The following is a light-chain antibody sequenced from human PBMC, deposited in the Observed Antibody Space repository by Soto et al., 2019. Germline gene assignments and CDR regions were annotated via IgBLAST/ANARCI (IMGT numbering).Light chain of an antibody. CDR1: QSLGYY. CDR2: DTS. CDR3: QPRRDWPLT. V-gene: IGKV3-11*01. Sequence: EIVLTQSPATLSLSPGERATLSCRASQSLGYYLAWFQQKHGQAPRLLIYDTSNRASGIPDRFSGSGSGTDFTLTISSLDPEDFAVYYCQPRRDWPLTFGGGTKVEIK. J-gene: IGKJ4*01.